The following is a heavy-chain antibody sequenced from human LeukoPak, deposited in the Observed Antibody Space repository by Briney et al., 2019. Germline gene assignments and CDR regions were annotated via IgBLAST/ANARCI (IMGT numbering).Heavy chain of an antibody. Sequence: PSETLSLTCAVSGYSISSGYYWGWIRQPPGKGLEWIGSIYHSGSTYYNPSLKSRVTISVDTSNNQFSLKLSSVTAADTAVYYCASAYYDILTGYFDYWGQGTLVTVSS. CDR1: GYSISSGYY. V-gene: IGHV4-38-2*01. CDR3: ASAYYDILTGYFDY. J-gene: IGHJ4*02. D-gene: IGHD3-9*01. CDR2: IYHSGST.